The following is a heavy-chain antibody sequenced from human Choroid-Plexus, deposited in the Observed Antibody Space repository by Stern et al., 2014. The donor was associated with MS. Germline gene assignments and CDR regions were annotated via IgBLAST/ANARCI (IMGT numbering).Heavy chain of an antibody. V-gene: IGHV3-30*18. CDR2: VSYDGSNK. CDR3: AKDRQYLTYFFDH. Sequence: VQLVESGGGVVQPGSPLRLSCVASGFTFGSCAMPWVRQAPGKGLEWVAGVSYDGSNKYYADSVKGRFTISRDNSQNTLYMQMSSLRPEDTAVYYCAKDRQYLTYFFDHWGQGSLVTVSS. J-gene: IGHJ5*02. D-gene: IGHD2/OR15-2a*01. CDR1: GFTFGSCA.